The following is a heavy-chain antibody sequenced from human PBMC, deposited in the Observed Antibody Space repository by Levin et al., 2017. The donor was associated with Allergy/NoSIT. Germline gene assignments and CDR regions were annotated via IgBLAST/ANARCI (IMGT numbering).Heavy chain of an antibody. D-gene: IGHD5-18*01. CDR3: ARGRYGASLYSTELDY. V-gene: IGHV4-59*01. Sequence: SQTLSLTCTVSGGSISSYYWTWIRQPPGKGLEWIGYIHNSGNTNYNPSLKSRVTISVDTSKNQFSLNLNYVTAADTAVYYCARGRYGASLYSTELDYWGQGTLVTVSS. CDR1: GGSISSYY. J-gene: IGHJ4*02. CDR2: IHNSGNT.